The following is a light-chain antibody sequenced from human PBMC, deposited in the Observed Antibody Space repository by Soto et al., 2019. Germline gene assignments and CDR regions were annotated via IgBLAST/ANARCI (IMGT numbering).Light chain of an antibody. CDR2: DVS. J-gene: IGLJ2*01. Sequence: QSVLTQPASVSGSPGQSITISCTGTSSDVGGYNHVSWYQQHPGEAPKLMIYDVSSRPSGVSNRFSGSKAADTASLTISGLQAEDEADYYCSSFATTDPPMVFGGGTKLTVL. CDR1: SSDVGGYNH. CDR3: SSFATTDPPMV. V-gene: IGLV2-14*03.